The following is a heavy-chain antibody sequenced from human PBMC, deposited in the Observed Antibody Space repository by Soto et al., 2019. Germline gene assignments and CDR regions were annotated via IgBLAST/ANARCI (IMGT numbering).Heavy chain of an antibody. CDR2: VNPSGGST. D-gene: IGHD2-15*01. J-gene: IGHJ6*02. CDR3: ARDLVVVAATDRYYYYYGMDV. Sequence: ASVKVSCKASGYTFTSYYMHWVRQAPGQGLEWMGIVNPSGGSTSYAQKFQGRVTMTRDTSTSTVYMELSSLRSEDTAVYYCARDLVVVAATDRYYYYYGMDVWGQGTTVTVSS. V-gene: IGHV1-46*01. CDR1: GYTFTSYY.